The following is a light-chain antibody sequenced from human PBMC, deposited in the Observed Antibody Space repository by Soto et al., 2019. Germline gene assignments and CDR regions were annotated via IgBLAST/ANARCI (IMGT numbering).Light chain of an antibody. J-gene: IGLJ1*01. CDR1: SSNIGNNA. Sequence: QSVLTQPPSVSEAPRQRVTISCSGSSSNIGNNAVNWYQQLPGKAPKLLIYYDDMLPSGVSDRFSGSKSGTSASLAISGLQDEDEAAYYCAAWDDSLNGYVFGTGTKLTVL. CDR3: AAWDDSLNGYV. V-gene: IGLV1-36*01. CDR2: YDD.